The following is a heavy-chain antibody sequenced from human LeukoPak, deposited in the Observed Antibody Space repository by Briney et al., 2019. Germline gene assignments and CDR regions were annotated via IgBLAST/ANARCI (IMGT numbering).Heavy chain of an antibody. V-gene: IGHV3-7*01. Sequence: GGSLRLSCVASGFSFSSYTMSWVRQAPGKGLEWVAKMKEDGSDVYYVDSVKGRFTICRDSAKNSLCLQMSSLRVEDTAVYYCARGGARYLDNWGQGSLVTVSS. J-gene: IGHJ4*02. CDR1: GFSFSSYT. CDR2: MKEDGSDV. D-gene: IGHD1-14*01. CDR3: ARGGARYLDN.